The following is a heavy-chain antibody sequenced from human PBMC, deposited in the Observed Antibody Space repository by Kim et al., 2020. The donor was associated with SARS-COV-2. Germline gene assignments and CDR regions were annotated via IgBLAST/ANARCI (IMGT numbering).Heavy chain of an antibody. V-gene: IGHV3-23*03. D-gene: IGHD2-8*01. CDR3: ARDTNGLFDY. J-gene: IGHJ4*02. CDR1: GYTFSNYA. CDR2: ITGSGRAT. Sequence: GGSLRLSCAASGYTFSNYAVTWVRQAPGKGLECVSLITGSGRATYYADSVMGRFTISRDNSQNTMFLQMNSLRVEDSALYYCARDTNGLFDYWGQGILVT.